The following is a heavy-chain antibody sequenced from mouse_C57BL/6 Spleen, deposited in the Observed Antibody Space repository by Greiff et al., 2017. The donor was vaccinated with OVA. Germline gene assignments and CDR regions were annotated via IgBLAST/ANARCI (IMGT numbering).Heavy chain of an antibody. CDR3: ARWFLGAMDY. D-gene: IGHD2-2*01. CDR2: IDPSDSYT. Sequence: QVQLKQSGAELVMPGASVKLSCKASGYTFTSYWMHWVKQRPGQGLEWIGEIDPSDSYTNYNQKFKGKSTLTVDKSSSTAYMQLSSLTSEDSAVYYCARWFLGAMDYWGQGTSVTVSS. V-gene: IGHV1-69*01. CDR1: GYTFTSYW. J-gene: IGHJ4*01.